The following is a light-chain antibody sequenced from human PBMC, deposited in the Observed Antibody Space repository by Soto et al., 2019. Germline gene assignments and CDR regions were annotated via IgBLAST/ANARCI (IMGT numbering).Light chain of an antibody. J-gene: IGLJ1*01. CDR1: SSDVGGYNY. CDR2: EVS. Sequence: QSVLTQPPSASGSPGQSVTISCTGTSSDVGGYNYVSWYQQHPGKAPKLMIYEVSKRPSGVPDRFSGSKSGNTASLTVSGLQVGYGANYYGLSYPGSKNLGGFGTGTKLT. V-gene: IGLV2-8*01. CDR3: LSYPGSKNLGG.